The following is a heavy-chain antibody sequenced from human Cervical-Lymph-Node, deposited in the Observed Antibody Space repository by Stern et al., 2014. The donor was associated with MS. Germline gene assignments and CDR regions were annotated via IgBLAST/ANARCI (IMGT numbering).Heavy chain of an antibody. V-gene: IGHV3-53*01. D-gene: IGHD1-1*01. Sequence: VQLVESRGGVIQPGGSLRLSCTASGFTVSRDYMTWVRQAPGKGLEWVSLITNVGSTFYTDSVKGRFTISRDDSKNTVYLHMTSLRAEDTAMYYCARDTSSPERSDWWGQGTLVTVSS. J-gene: IGHJ4*02. CDR1: GFTVSRDY. CDR2: ITNVGST. CDR3: ARDTSSPERSDW.